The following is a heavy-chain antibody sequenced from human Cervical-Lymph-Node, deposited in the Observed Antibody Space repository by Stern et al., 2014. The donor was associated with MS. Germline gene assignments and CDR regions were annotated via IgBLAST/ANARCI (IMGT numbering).Heavy chain of an antibody. CDR1: GGSISSSSYY. J-gene: IGHJ5*02. CDR3: ARQAVAGRVYRFDP. Sequence: QVQLVQSGPGLVKPSETLSLTCTVSGGSISSSSYYWGWIRQPPGKGLEWIGSIYYSGSTYYNPSLKSRVTISVDTSKNQFSLKLSSVTAADTAVYYCARQAVAGRVYRFDPWGQGTLVTVSS. D-gene: IGHD6-19*01. CDR2: IYYSGST. V-gene: IGHV4-39*01.